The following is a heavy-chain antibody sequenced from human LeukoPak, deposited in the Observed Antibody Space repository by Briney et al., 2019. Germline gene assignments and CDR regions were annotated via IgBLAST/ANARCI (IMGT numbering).Heavy chain of an antibody. Sequence: GGSLRLSCAASGFTFKNYAMYWVRQAPGKGLEWVSAIIESGESTYYTDSEKGRFTISRDNSKNTLYLQMNSLRADDTAVYYCARVLEAASFDYWGQGSPVTVSS. CDR2: IIESGEST. D-gene: IGHD6-13*01. J-gene: IGHJ4*02. V-gene: IGHV3-23*01. CDR3: ARVLEAASFDY. CDR1: GFTFKNYA.